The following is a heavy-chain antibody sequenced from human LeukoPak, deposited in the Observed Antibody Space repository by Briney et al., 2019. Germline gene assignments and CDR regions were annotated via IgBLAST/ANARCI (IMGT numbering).Heavy chain of an antibody. J-gene: IGHJ4*02. CDR2: IGSSSTYT. CDR3: ARAKRPMVLDH. CDR1: GFTFSDYY. V-gene: IGHV3-11*05. D-gene: IGHD3-10*01. Sequence: PGGSLRLSCAASGFTFSDYYMTWIRQAPGKGLEWISYIGSSSTYTHYADSVKGRFTISRDNVKNSLYLQMNSLRAEDTAVYYCARAKRPMVLDHWGQGTLVTVSS.